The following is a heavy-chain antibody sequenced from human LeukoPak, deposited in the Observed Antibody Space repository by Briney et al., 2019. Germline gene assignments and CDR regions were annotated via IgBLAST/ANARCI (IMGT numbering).Heavy chain of an antibody. CDR1: GGTFSSYA. CDR2: IIPIFGTA. J-gene: IGHJ4*02. D-gene: IGHD2-2*01. Sequence: SVKVSCKASGGTFSSYAISWVRQAPGQGLEWMGGIIPIFGTANYAQKFQGRVTITADDSTSTAYMELSSLRSEDAAVYYCARVEYQLLPSRNYFDYWGQGTLVTVSS. V-gene: IGHV1-69*13. CDR3: ARVEYQLLPSRNYFDY.